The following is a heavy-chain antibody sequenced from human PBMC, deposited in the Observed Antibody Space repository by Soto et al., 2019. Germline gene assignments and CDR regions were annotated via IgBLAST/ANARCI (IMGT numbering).Heavy chain of an antibody. V-gene: IGHV4-59*01. CDR3: ARVCYGDYDSWFDP. CDR1: GGSISSYY. D-gene: IGHD4-17*01. Sequence: SSETLSLTCTVSGGSISSYYWSWIRQPPGKGLEWIGYIYDSGSTNYNPSLKSRVTISVDTSKNQFSLKLSSMTAANTAVYYCARVCYGDYDSWFDPWGQGTLVTVSS. CDR2: IYDSGST. J-gene: IGHJ5*02.